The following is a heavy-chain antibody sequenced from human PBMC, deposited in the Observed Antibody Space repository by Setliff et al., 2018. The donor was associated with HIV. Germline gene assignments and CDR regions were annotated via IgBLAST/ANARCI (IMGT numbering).Heavy chain of an antibody. CDR3: AKGVKFLDP. D-gene: IGHD2-21*01. Sequence: GGSLRLSCAASGFALSSNYMTWVRQAPGKGLEWVSTLYGDGRTFYTDSVQGRFTISRDNSNNIVFLQMNSLLAEDTAVYYCAKGVKFLDPWGQGTVVTVSS. V-gene: IGHV3-53*01. J-gene: IGHJ5*02. CDR1: GFALSSNY. CDR2: LYGDGRT.